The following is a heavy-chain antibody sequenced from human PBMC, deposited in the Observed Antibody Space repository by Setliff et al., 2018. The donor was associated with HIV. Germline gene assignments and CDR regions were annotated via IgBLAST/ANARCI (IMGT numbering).Heavy chain of an antibody. J-gene: IGHJ4*02. CDR1: GGSISSGGYY. CDR3: ARWHPPYGFWEEDY. CDR2: IYYSGST. V-gene: IGHV4-39*01. Sequence: PSETLSLTCNVSGGSISSGGYYWGWIRQHPGKGLEWIGFIYYSGSTYYNPSLKSRVTISVDGSKNQFSLKLKSVTAADTAVYYCARWHPPYGFWEEDYWGQGTLVTVSS. D-gene: IGHD3-10*01.